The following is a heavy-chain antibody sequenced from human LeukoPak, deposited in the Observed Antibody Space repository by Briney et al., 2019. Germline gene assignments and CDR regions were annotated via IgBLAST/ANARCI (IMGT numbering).Heavy chain of an antibody. CDR1: GGSISSGGYS. V-gene: IGHV4-31*03. J-gene: IGHJ6*02. D-gene: IGHD3-3*01. CDR3: ARLLLDDPVLRFLEFFMDV. CDR2: IYYSGST. Sequence: NPSQTLSLTCTVSGGSISSGGYSWSWIRQHPGKGLEWIGYIYYSGSTYYNPSLKSRVTISVDTSKNRFSLKLSSVTAADTAVYYCARLLLDDPVLRFLEFFMDVWGQGTTVTVSS.